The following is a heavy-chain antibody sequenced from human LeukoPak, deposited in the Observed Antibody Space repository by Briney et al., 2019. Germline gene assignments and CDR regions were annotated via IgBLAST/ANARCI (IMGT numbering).Heavy chain of an antibody. CDR3: AGTTDYSSFLAF. J-gene: IGHJ4*02. CDR1: GDSVSSSSAV. V-gene: IGHV6-1*01. CDR2: TYYRSKWHN. Sequence: KLSQTLSLTCAVSGDSVSSSSAVWNWIRQSPSRGLEWLGRTYYRSKWHNEYAESVKSRISITSDTSKNQFSLQLNSVTPEDTAEYFCAGTTDYSSFLAFWGQGTLVTVSS. D-gene: IGHD4-11*01.